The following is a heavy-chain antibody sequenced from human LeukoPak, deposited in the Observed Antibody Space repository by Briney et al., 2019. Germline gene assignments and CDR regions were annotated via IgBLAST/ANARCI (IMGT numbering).Heavy chain of an antibody. J-gene: IGHJ6*03. CDR2: IYTSGST. CDR1: GGSISS. CDR3: ARDTYNIKMATLMETYYYYYYMDV. V-gene: IGHV4-4*07. D-gene: IGHD5-24*01. Sequence: PSETLSLTCTVSGGSISSWSWIRQPAGKGLEWIGRIYTSGSTNYNPSLKSRVTMSVDTSKNQFSLKLSSVTAADTAVYYCARDTYNIKMATLMETYYYYYYMDVWGKGTTVTVSS.